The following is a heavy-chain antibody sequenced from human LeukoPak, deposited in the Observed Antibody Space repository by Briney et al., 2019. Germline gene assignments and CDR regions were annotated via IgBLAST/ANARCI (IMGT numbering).Heavy chain of an antibody. Sequence: GGSLRLSCAAPGFTFSDYYMSWIRQAPGKGLEWVSYISSSGSTIYYADSVKGRFTISRDNAKNSLYLQMNSLRAEDTAVYYCARQESNWNYEDYWGQGTLVTVSS. J-gene: IGHJ4*02. D-gene: IGHD1-7*01. CDR2: ISSSGSTI. V-gene: IGHV3-11*01. CDR3: ARQESNWNYEDY. CDR1: GFTFSDYY.